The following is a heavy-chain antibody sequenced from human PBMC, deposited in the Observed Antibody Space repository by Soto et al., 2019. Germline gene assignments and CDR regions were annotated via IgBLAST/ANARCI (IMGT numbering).Heavy chain of an antibody. D-gene: IGHD6-13*01. J-gene: IGHJ4*02. CDR3: ARGAAAGNPPEDY. CDR2: IYTGGST. Sequence: EVQLVESGGGLIQPGGSLRLSCAASGVTVSSNYMIWVRQAPGKGLDWVSVIYTGGSTYYADSVKGRFTISRDDFMNTLYLQMNSLRAEDTAVYYCARGAAAGNPPEDYWGQGTLVTVSS. CDR1: GVTVSSNY. V-gene: IGHV3-53*01.